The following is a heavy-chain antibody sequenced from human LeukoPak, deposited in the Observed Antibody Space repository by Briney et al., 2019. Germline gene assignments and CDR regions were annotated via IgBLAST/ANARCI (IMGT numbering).Heavy chain of an antibody. Sequence: GGCLRLSCADSGFTFSNYAIHWVRQAPGKGLEWVSIVGGSGVKTYYADSAQGRFTISRDNSKNTVYLQTNSLRAEDTAVYYCAKRGDCSGTCTYDYWGEGTLAIVSS. V-gene: IGHV3-23*01. CDR1: GFTFSNYA. D-gene: IGHD2-2*01. CDR3: AKRGDCSGTCTYDY. CDR2: VGGSGVKT. J-gene: IGHJ4*02.